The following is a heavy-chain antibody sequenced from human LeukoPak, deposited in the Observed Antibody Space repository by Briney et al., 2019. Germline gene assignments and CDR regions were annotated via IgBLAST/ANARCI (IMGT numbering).Heavy chain of an antibody. V-gene: IGHV4-4*07. Sequence: SETLSLTCTVSGASISTSYLSWIRQPAGRGLEWIGRIYNSGITNYNPSLKSRVTMSVDTSKNQFSLKLSSVTAADTAVYYCARHGYGSLPPLDYWGQGTLVTVSS. CDR3: ARHGYGSLPPLDY. J-gene: IGHJ4*02. CDR1: GASISTSY. CDR2: IYNSGIT. D-gene: IGHD5-18*01.